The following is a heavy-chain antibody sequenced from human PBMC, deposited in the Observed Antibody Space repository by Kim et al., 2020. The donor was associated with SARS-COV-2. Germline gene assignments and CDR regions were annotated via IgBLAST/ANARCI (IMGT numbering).Heavy chain of an antibody. CDR1: GFTFSSYS. Sequence: GGSLRLSCAASGFTFSSYSMNWVRQAPGKGLEWVSYISSSSSTIYYADSVKGRFTISRDNAKNSLYLQMNSLRDEDTAVYYCARPGTDYGYYYYYGMDVWGQGTTVTVSS. D-gene: IGHD4-17*01. CDR3: ARPGTDYGYYYYYGMDV. V-gene: IGHV3-48*02. CDR2: ISSSSSTI. J-gene: IGHJ6*02.